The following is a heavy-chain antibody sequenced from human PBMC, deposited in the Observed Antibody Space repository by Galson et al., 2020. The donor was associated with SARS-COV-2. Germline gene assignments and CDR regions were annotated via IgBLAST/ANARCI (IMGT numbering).Heavy chain of an antibody. CDR2: ISRSSSYI. Sequence: GGYLRLSCAASGFTFSSYSMNCVRHAPGKGLEWVSSISRSSSYIYYAASVKSRFTISRDNDKNSLSLQMNSLRCEEAAVYYCASVSGDTYYYYYGMDVWGQGTTVTVSS. J-gene: IGHJ6*02. CDR1: GFTFSSYS. CDR3: ASVSGDTYYYYYGMDV. V-gene: IGHV3-21*01.